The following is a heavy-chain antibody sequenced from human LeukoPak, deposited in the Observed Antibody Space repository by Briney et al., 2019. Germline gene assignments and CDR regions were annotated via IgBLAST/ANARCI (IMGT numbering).Heavy chain of an antibody. CDR2: ISYDGSNK. CDR3: ATAAYRYTYGPAIDY. V-gene: IGHV3-30*04. D-gene: IGHD5-18*01. Sequence: GGSLRLSCAPSGVTFSSYAMHWVRQAPGKGLGGGAVISYDGSNKYNAASVQGRFTISRDNSKNPMYLPINSLTAEATAVYYCATAAYRYTYGPAIDYWGQGTLVTVSS. CDR1: GVTFSSYA. J-gene: IGHJ4*02.